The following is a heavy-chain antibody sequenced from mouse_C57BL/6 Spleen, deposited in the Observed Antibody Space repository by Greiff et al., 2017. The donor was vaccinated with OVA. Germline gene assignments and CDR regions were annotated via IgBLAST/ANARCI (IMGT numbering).Heavy chain of an antibody. CDR1: GYTFTSYW. V-gene: IGHV1-50*01. D-gene: IGHD2-5*01. CDR2: IDPSDSYT. CDR3: ARDSNYEAY. Sequence: QVQLQQSGAELVKPGASVKLSCKASGYTFTSYWMQWVKQRPGQGLEWIGEIDPSDSYTNYNQKFKGKATLTVDTSSSTAYMQPSSLTSEDSAVYYCARDSNYEAYWGQGTLVTVSA. J-gene: IGHJ3*01.